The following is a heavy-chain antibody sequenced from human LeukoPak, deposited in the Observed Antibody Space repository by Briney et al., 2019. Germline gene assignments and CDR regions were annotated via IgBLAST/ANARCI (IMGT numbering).Heavy chain of an antibody. J-gene: IGHJ4*02. CDR3: AKDHLPGIVVADRDC. D-gene: IGHD6-19*01. CDR1: GFTFSSYG. CDR2: ISGSGGTT. Sequence: GGTLRLSCAASGFTFSSYGMSWVRQAPGKGLEWVSAISGSGGTTYYTDSVKGRFTISRDNSKNTLYLQINSLRAEDTAIYYCAKDHLPGIVVADRDCWGQGTLVTVSS. V-gene: IGHV3-23*01.